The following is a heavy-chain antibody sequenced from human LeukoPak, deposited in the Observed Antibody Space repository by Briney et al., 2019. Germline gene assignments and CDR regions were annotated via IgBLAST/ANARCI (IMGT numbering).Heavy chain of an antibody. J-gene: IGHJ4*02. Sequence: GGSLRLSCAASGFIFSSYGMHWVRQAPGKGLEWVASISTTSSYIYYADSVKGRFTISRDNAKNSLYLQMNSLTAEDTAVYYCARGYDPIDYWGQGTLVTVSS. CDR3: ARGYDPIDY. CDR1: GFIFSSYG. CDR2: ISTTSSYI. V-gene: IGHV3-21*01. D-gene: IGHD1-1*01.